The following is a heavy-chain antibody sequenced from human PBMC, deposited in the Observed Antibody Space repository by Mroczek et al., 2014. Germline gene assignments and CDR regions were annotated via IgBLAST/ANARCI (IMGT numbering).Heavy chain of an antibody. CDR1: GGSISSYY. D-gene: IGHD6-13*01. CDR3: ARGVHPAAAGTGDWFDP. V-gene: IGHV4-59*08. CDR2: IYYSGST. Sequence: VQLQESGPGLVKPSETLSLTCTVSGGSISSYYWSWIRQPPGKGLEWIGYIYYSGSTNYNPSLKSRVTISVDTSKNQFSLKLSSVTAADTAVYYCARGVHPAAAGTGDWFDPVGPGNPGPPSP. J-gene: IGHJ5*02.